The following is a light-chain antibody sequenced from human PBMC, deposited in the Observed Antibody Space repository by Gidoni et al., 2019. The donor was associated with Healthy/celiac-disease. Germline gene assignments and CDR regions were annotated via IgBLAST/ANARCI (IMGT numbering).Light chain of an antibody. J-gene: IGLJ2*01. CDR3: NSRDSSGNHVV. Sequence: SSELTQDPAVSVALGQTVRITCQGDSLRSYYASWYQQKPGKAPVLVIYGKNKRPSGIPDRFSGSRSGNTDSLTINGAQAEDEADYYCNSRDSSGNHVVFGGGTKLTVL. CDR1: SLRSYY. V-gene: IGLV3-19*01. CDR2: GKN.